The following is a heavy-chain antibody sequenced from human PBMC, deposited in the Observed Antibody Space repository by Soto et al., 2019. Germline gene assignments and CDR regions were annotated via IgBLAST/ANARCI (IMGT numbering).Heavy chain of an antibody. CDR3: ARGHYFTTGWFDP. Sequence: QVQLVQSGAEVKKPGSSVKVSCKASGGTFSSYAISWMRQAPGLGLEWMGGIIPIFGTANYAQKFQGRVTITADESTSTAYMELSSLRSEDTAVYFCARGHYFTTGWFDPWGQGTLVTVSS. J-gene: IGHJ5*02. CDR2: IIPIFGTA. CDR1: GGTFSSYA. D-gene: IGHD4-17*01. V-gene: IGHV1-69*12.